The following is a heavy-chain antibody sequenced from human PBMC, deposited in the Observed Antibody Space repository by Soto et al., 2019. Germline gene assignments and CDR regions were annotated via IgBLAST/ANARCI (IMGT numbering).Heavy chain of an antibody. Sequence: QVQLQESGPGLVKPSETLSLTCTVSGGSISSYYWSWIRQPPGKGLEWIGYIYYSGSTNYNPSLRSRVTISVDTSKNQFSLKLSSVTAADTAVYYCARYPAVDSGYDYAFEIWGQGTMVTVSS. J-gene: IGHJ3*02. D-gene: IGHD5-12*01. CDR3: ARYPAVDSGYDYAFEI. CDR1: GGSISSYY. CDR2: IYYSGST. V-gene: IGHV4-59*01.